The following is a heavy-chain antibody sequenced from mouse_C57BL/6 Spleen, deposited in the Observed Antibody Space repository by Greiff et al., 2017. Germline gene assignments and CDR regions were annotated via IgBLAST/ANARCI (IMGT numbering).Heavy chain of an antibody. J-gene: IGHJ2*01. D-gene: IGHD1-1*01. Sequence: QVQLQQPGAELVKPGASVKMSCKASGYTFTSYWITWVKQRPGQGLEWIGDIYPGSGSTNYNEKFKSKAKLTVDTSSSTAYMQLSSLTSEDSAVYYCAREDYYGSSPYLDYWGQGTTLTVSS. CDR2: IYPGSGST. CDR3: AREDYYGSSPYLDY. CDR1: GYTFTSYW. V-gene: IGHV1-55*01.